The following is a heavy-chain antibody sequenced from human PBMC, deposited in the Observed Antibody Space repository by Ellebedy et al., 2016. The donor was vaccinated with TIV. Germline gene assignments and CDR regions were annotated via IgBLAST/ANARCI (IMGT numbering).Heavy chain of an antibody. J-gene: IGHJ4*02. D-gene: IGHD1-26*01. CDR2: ISYDGSNK. Sequence: GESLKISXAASGFTFSSYGMHWVRQAPGKGLEWVAVISYDGSNKYYADSVKGRFTISRDNSKNTLYLQMNSLRAEDTAVYYCAKEGEWELPTGGFDYWGQGTLVTVSS. CDR3: AKEGEWELPTGGFDY. CDR1: GFTFSSYG. V-gene: IGHV3-30*18.